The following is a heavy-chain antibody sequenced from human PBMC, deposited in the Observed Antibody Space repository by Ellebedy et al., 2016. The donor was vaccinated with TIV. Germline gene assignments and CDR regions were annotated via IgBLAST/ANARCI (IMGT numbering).Heavy chain of an antibody. CDR2: IYYSGRT. D-gene: IGHD3-3*01. V-gene: IGHV4-59*12. CDR1: GGSISSYY. J-gene: IGHJ6*02. CDR3: AALRFLEWSAYYYYGMDV. Sequence: MPSETLSLTCTVSGGSISSYYWSRIRQPPGKGLEWIGYIYYSGRTNYNPSLKSRVTISVDTSKNQFSLKLSSVTAADTAVYYCAALRFLEWSAYYYYGMDVWGQGTTVTVSS.